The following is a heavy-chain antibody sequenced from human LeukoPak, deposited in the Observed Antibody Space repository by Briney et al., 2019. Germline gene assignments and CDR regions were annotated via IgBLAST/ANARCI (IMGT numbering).Heavy chain of an antibody. D-gene: IGHD3-9*01. CDR2: INHSGST. CDR3: ARAVALRYFGGLSFYYGMDV. V-gene: IGHV4-34*01. Sequence: SESLSLTCAVYGGSFSGYYWSWIRQPPGKGLEWIGEINHSGSTNYNPSLKSRLTISVDTSKNQFSLKLSSVTAADTAVYYCARAVALRYFGGLSFYYGMDVWGQGTTVTVSS. CDR1: GGSFSGYY. J-gene: IGHJ6*02.